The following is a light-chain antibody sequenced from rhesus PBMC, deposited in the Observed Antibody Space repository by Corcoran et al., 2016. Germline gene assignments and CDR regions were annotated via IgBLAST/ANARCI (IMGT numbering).Light chain of an antibody. CDR3: QHGYGTPYS. V-gene: IGKV1-74*01. CDR1: ENVNNY. J-gene: IGKJ2*01. CDR2: KAS. Sequence: DIQMTQSPSSLSASVGDRVTITCRASENVNNYLTWYQQKQGKAPKLLIYKASTFQSGVPTRFSGSGSGTDYTFTISSLQPEDVATYYCQHGYGTPYSFGQGTKVEIK.